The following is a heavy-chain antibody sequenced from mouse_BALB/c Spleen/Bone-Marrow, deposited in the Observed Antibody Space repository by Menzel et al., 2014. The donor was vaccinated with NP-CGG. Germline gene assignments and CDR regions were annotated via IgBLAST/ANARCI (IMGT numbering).Heavy chain of an antibody. D-gene: IGHD2-4*01. CDR1: GFNIKDTY. CDR2: IDPANGNT. CDR3: AMITTGAWFAY. J-gene: IGHJ3*01. V-gene: IGHV14-3*02. Sequence: EVQLQQSGAELVKPGASVKLSCTASGFNIKDTYMHWVKQRPEQGLEWIGRIDPANGNTKYDPKFQGKATITADTSSNTAYLQLSSLTSEDTAVYYCAMITTGAWFAYWGQGTLVTVS.